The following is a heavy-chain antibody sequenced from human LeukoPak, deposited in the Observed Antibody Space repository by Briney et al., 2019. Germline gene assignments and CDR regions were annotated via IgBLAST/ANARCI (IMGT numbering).Heavy chain of an antibody. CDR1: GFTFSSYG. Sequence: PGGSLRLSCAASGFTFSSYGMHWVRQAPGKGLEWVAVISYDGSNKYYADSVEGRFTISRDNSKNTLYLQMNSLRAEDTAVYYCAKDLGTTKPQGGMDVRGQGTTVTVSS. D-gene: IGHD1-1*01. CDR3: AKDLGTTKPQGGMDV. J-gene: IGHJ6*02. V-gene: IGHV3-30*18. CDR2: ISYDGSNK.